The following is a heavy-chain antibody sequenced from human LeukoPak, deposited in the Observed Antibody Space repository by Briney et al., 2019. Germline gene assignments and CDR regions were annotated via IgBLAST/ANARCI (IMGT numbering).Heavy chain of an antibody. V-gene: IGHV1-2*02. Sequence: ASVKVSCKASGYTFTGYYMHWVRQAPGQGLEWMGWINPNSGGTNYAQKFQGRVTMTRDTSISTAYMELSRLRSDDTAVYYCARAGGSSGSLDAFDIWGQGTMVTVSS. J-gene: IGHJ3*02. CDR1: GYTFTGYY. D-gene: IGHD6-19*01. CDR3: ARAGGSSGSLDAFDI. CDR2: INPNSGGT.